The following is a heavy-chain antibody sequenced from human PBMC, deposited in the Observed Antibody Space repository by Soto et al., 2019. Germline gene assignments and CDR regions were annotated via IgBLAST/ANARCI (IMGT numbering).Heavy chain of an antibody. J-gene: IGHJ4*02. D-gene: IGHD5-18*01. CDR3: AKDVDRAMVNYFDY. Sequence: GGSLRLSCAASGFTFSRYAMSWVRQAPGKGLEWVSAISGSGGSKYYADSVKGRFTISRDNSKNMLYLQMNSLRAEDTAVYYCAKDVDRAMVNYFDYWGQGTLVTVSS. CDR1: GFTFSRYA. CDR2: ISGSGGSK. V-gene: IGHV3-23*01.